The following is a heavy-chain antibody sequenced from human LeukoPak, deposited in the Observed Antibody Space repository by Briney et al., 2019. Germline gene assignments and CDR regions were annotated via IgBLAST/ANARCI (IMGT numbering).Heavy chain of an antibody. CDR1: SYTFTSYG. CDR2: ISAYNGNT. D-gene: IGHD3-3*01. CDR3: ARDVLRFLEWLLPSGDYYYGMDV. Sequence: ASVKVSCKASSYTFTSYGISWVRQAPGQGLEWMGWISAYNGNTNYAQKLQGRVTMTTDTSTSTAYMELRSLRSDDTAVYYCARDVLRFLEWLLPSGDYYYGMDVWGQGTTVTVSS. J-gene: IGHJ6*02. V-gene: IGHV1-18*01.